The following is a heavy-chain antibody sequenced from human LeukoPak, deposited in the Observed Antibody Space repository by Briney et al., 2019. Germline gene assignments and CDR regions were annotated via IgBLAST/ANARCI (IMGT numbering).Heavy chain of an antibody. V-gene: IGHV4-39*07. CDR1: GGSISSSSYY. CDR3: ARVVTYYYGSGRDY. J-gene: IGHJ4*02. CDR2: IYYSGST. D-gene: IGHD3-10*01. Sequence: SETLSLTRTVSGGSISSSSYYWGWIRQPPGKGLEWIGSIYYSGSTYYNPSLKSRVTISVDTSKNQFSLKLSSVTAADTAVYYCARVVTYYYGSGRDYWGQGTLVTVSS.